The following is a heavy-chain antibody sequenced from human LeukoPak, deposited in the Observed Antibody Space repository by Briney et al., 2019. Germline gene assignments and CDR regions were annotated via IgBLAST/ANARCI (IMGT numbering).Heavy chain of an antibody. CDR2: INGGGGGGT. CDR3: AASLPNIVVVPAAKGPFGS. V-gene: IGHV3-23*01. Sequence: GGSLRLSCAASGFTFSNYAMSWVRQAPGKGLEWVSGINGGGGGGTFHADSVRGRFTISRDNSKNTLYLQMSSLRAEDTAVYCCAASLPNIVVVPAAKGPFGSWGQGTLSPSPQ. CDR1: GFTFSNYA. J-gene: IGHJ5*02. D-gene: IGHD2-2*01.